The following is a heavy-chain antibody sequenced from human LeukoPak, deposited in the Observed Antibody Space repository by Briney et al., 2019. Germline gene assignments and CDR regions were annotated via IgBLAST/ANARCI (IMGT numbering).Heavy chain of an antibody. J-gene: IGHJ4*02. CDR2: FGTRSTSV. D-gene: IGHD3-22*01. CDR3: AREVSEGFDF. V-gene: IGHV3-21*01. CDR1: GFTFSGYS. Sequence: GGSLRLSCTASGFTFSGYSMNWIRQAPGKGLEWVSSFGTRSTSVYHAGSVKGRFAISRDNAKNSLYLQMNSLRAEDTALYYRAREVSEGFDFWGPGTLVTVSS.